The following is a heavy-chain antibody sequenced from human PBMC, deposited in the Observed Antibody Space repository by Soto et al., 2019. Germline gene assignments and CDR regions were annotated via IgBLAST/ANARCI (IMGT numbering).Heavy chain of an antibody. CDR3: ARMISGHWYYYALDV. CDR2: ITSSGSYI. J-gene: IGHJ6*02. Sequence: PGGSLRLSCAASGFTLSAYSMNWVRQTPGKGLEWVSSITSSGSYIYYADSVKGRFTISRDNAKNSLYLQMTGLGADDTAVYYCARMISGHWYYYALDVWGQGTAVTVSS. CDR1: GFTLSAYS. D-gene: IGHD3-16*01. V-gene: IGHV3-21*01.